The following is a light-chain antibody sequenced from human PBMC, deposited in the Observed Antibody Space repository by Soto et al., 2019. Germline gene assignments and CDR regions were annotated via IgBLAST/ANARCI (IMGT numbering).Light chain of an antibody. CDR3: HQYGGSPS. J-gene: IGKJ4*01. V-gene: IGKV3-20*01. CDR2: GAS. Sequence: EIVLTQSPGTLSLSPGERATLSCRASQSVGSSYLAWYQQQPGQAPRLLIYGASSRVTGIPDRFSGSGSGTDFALTISGLEPEDFAVYYCHQYGGSPSFGGGTKVDIK. CDR1: QSVGSSY.